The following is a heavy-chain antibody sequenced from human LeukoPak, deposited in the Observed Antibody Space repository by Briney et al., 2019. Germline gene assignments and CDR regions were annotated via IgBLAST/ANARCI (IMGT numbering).Heavy chain of an antibody. V-gene: IGHV3-48*01. D-gene: IGHD4-17*01. Sequence: GGSLRLSCAASGMSFNKYWMSWVRQAPGKGLEWVSYISSSGSTIYYADSVKGRFTISRDKAKNSLYLQMNSLRAEDTAVYYCASFRPLTTVTTGGTSFWGQGTLVTVSS. CDR3: ASFRPLTTVTTGGTSF. CDR1: GMSFNKYW. J-gene: IGHJ4*02. CDR2: ISSSGSTI.